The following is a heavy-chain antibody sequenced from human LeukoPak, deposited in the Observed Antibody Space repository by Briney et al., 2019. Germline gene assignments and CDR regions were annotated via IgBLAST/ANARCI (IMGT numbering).Heavy chain of an antibody. V-gene: IGHV3-30*02. CDR3: AKDPIWSGYIFDY. CDR2: IRYDGSNK. J-gene: IGHJ4*02. CDR1: GFTFGDYA. D-gene: IGHD3-3*01. Sequence: PGGSLRLSCTASGFTFGDYAMSWVRQAPGKGLEWVAFIRYDGSNKYYADSVKGRFTISRDNSKNTLYLQMNSLRAEDTAVYYCAKDPIWSGYIFDYWGQGTLVTVSS.